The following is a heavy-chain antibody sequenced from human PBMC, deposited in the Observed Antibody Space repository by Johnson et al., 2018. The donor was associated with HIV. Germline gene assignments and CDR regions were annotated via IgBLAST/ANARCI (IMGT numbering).Heavy chain of an antibody. D-gene: IGHD7-27*01. J-gene: IGHJ3*02. V-gene: IGHV3-30*03. CDR3: ARPRTGSDAFDI. Sequence: QVLLVESGGGVVRPGGSLRVSCAASGFTFDDYGMNWVRQAPGKGLEWVAVISYDGSNKYYADSVKGRFTISRDNSKNTLYLQMNSLRAEDTAVYYCARPRTGSDAFDIWGQGTMVTVSS. CDR2: ISYDGSNK. CDR1: GFTFDDYG.